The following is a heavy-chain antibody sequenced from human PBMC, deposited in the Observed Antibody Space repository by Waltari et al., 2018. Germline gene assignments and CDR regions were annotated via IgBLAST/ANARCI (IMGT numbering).Heavy chain of an antibody. J-gene: IGHJ6*03. CDR1: GFSLSTSGVG. CDR2: IYWNDDK. Sequence: QITLKESGPTLVKPTQTLTLTCTFSGFSLSTSGVGVGWIRQPPGKALEWLALIYWNDDKRYSPSLKSRLTITKDTSKNQVVLTMTNMDPVDTATYYCAHINSLPFYYYYYMDVWGKGTTVIVSS. D-gene: IGHD2-21*01. CDR3: AHINSLPFYYYYYMDV. V-gene: IGHV2-5*01.